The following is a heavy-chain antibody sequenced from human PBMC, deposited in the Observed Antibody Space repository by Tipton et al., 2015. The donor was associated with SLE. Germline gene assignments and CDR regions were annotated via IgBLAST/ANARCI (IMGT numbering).Heavy chain of an antibody. V-gene: IGHV4-59*02. CDR2: IQGRENT. CDR3: ARLYGDYSAFDY. J-gene: IGHJ4*02. Sequence: TLSLTCTVSGVSVTNYYWSWIRQPPGKRLEWIGFIQGRENTNYNPSLESRVTISVDTSKNQFSLKLSSVTAADTAVYYCARLYGDYSAFDYWGQGTLVTVSS. D-gene: IGHD4-17*01. CDR1: GVSVTNYY.